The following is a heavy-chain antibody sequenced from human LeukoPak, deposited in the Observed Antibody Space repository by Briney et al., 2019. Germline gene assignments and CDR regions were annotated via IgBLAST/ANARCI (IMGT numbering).Heavy chain of an antibody. J-gene: IGHJ4*02. Sequence: TLSLTCTVSGGSINGGSYYWSWIRQPAGKPLEWIGHIFTTGSTSYNPSLRTRVTISEDSSKDQFSLNLSSVTAADTAVYYCARQYTGGSGSYNFDYWGQGTLVTVSS. CDR2: IFTTGST. V-gene: IGHV4-61*09. CDR1: GGSINGGSYY. D-gene: IGHD3-10*01. CDR3: ARQYTGGSGSYNFDY.